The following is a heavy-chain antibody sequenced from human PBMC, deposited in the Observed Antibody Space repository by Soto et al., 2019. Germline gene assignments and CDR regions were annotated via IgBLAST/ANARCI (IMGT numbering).Heavy chain of an antibody. J-gene: IGHJ4*02. CDR3: ARSGSYDSSGYYYDY. CDR2: IYYSGST. Sequence: KTSETLSLTCTVSGGSISSGGYYWNWIRQHPGKGLEWIGYIYYSGSTYYNPSLKSRVTISVDTSKNQFSLKLSSVTAADTAVYYCARSGSYDSSGYYYDYWGQGTLVTVSS. D-gene: IGHD3-22*01. V-gene: IGHV4-31*03. CDR1: GGSISSGGYY.